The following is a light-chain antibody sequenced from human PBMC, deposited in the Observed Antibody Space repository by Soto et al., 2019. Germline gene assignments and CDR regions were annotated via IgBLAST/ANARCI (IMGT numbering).Light chain of an antibody. J-gene: IGLJ2*01. CDR3: LLSDPGVLV. V-gene: IGLV7-46*01. CDR1: TGAVTSGHY. Sequence: QAVVTQEPSLTVSPGGTVTLTCDSSTGAVTSGHYPYWFQQKPGQAPRTLIYDTTNKQSWTPARFSGSLLGGKAALTLSGAQPEDEAEYYCLLSDPGVLVFGGGTKLTVL. CDR2: DTT.